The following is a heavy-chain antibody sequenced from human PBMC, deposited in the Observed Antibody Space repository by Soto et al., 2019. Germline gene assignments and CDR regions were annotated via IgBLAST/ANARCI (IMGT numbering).Heavy chain of an antibody. V-gene: IGHV1-2*02. CDR1: GYTFTGYY. J-gene: IGHJ4*02. Sequence: QVQLVQSGAEVKKPGASVKVSCKASGYTFTGYYMHWVRQAPGQGLEWMGWINPNSGGTNYAQKFQGRVIMTRDTSISTAYMELSRLRSDDTAVYYCARKEEGTYYYDSGRGLSDYWGQGTLVTVSS. CDR2: INPNSGGT. CDR3: ARKEEGTYYYDSGRGLSDY. D-gene: IGHD3-22*01.